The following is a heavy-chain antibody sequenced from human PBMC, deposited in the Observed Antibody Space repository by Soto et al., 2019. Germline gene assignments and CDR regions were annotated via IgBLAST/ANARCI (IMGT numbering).Heavy chain of an antibody. Sequence: ASLKVSCKASGYTFTGYCIHWVRQAPGQGLEWMGWINANNGNTNYAQKFQGRVTMTKDTSTSTAYMELSSLRSEDTAVYYCARDREVVAEIFDYWGQGTLVTVSS. CDR3: ARDREVVAEIFDY. CDR1: GYTFTGYC. CDR2: INANNGNT. J-gene: IGHJ4*02. V-gene: IGHV1-18*01. D-gene: IGHD3-22*01.